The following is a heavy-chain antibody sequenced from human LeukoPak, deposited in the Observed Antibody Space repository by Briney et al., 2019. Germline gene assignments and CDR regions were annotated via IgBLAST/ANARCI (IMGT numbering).Heavy chain of an antibody. D-gene: IGHD3-22*01. CDR1: GGSISSCIYN. Sequence: SETLSLTCTISGGSISSCIYNWGWIRQSPGKGLEWIGSIYYTGITNYNPSLKSRVTISVDTSKNQFSLRLSSVTAADTSVYYCARERDYYDSSGDNWFDPWGQGTLVTVSS. CDR2: IYYTGIT. J-gene: IGHJ5*02. V-gene: IGHV4-39*02. CDR3: ARERDYYDSSGDNWFDP.